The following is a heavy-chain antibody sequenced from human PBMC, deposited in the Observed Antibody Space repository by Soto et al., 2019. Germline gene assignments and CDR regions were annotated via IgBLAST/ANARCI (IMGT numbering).Heavy chain of an antibody. CDR1: GFTFSSYW. V-gene: IGHV3-74*01. Sequence: EVQLVEFGGGLVQPGGSLRRSCAASGFTFSSYWIHWVRQAPGKGLVWVLRINSDGSSTSYADSVKGRFTISSDNAKNTLYLQMNGLRAEDTAVYYWARVHPGKNFDYWCQGTLVTVSS. CDR2: INSDGSST. CDR3: ARVHPGKNFDY. J-gene: IGHJ4*02.